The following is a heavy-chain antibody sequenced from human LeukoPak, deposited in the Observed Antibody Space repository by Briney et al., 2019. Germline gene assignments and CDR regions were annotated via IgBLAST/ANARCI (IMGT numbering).Heavy chain of an antibody. D-gene: IGHD6-13*01. CDR1: GYSFTNYW. Sequence: GESLKISCKGSGYSFTNYWIGWVRQMPGKGLEWMGIIYPGDSDTRYSPSFQGQVTISVDKSINTAYLQWSSLKASDTAMYYCARQGIPGIYYWFDPWGQGTLVIVSS. V-gene: IGHV5-51*01. CDR3: ARQGIPGIYYWFDP. J-gene: IGHJ5*02. CDR2: IYPGDSDT.